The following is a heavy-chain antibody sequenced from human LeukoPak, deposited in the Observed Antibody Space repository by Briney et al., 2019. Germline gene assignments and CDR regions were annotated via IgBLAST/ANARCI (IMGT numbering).Heavy chain of an antibody. CDR1: GAPISSNNW. D-gene: IGHD2-15*01. Sequence: PSETLSLTCAVSGAPISSNNWWWSWVRQPPGKGLEWIGEIYHSGSTNYNPFLKSRVTMSVDKSKNQFSLKLSSVTAADTAVYYCARENVEGYCSGGSCYSVRYFDYWGQGTLVTVSS. CDR2: IYHSGST. CDR3: ARENVEGYCSGGSCYSVRYFDY. V-gene: IGHV4-4*02. J-gene: IGHJ4*02.